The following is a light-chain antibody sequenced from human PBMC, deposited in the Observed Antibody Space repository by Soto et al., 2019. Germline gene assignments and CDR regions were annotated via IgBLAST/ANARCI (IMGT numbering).Light chain of an antibody. Sequence: QSALTQPASVSGSPGQSITISCTGTSSDVGDYNYVSWYQQHPGKAPKLMIYDVSNRPSGVSNHFSGSKSGNTASLTFSGLQAEDEADYYCSSYTSTSNYVFGTGTKVTVL. V-gene: IGLV2-14*01. CDR1: SSDVGDYNY. J-gene: IGLJ1*01. CDR3: SSYTSTSNYV. CDR2: DVS.